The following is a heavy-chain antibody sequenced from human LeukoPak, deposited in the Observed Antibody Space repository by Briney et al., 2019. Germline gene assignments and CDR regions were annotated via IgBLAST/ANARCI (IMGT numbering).Heavy chain of an antibody. D-gene: IGHD3-3*01. J-gene: IGHJ6*02. V-gene: IGHV4-59*08. CDR3: ARMIGSGYIDYYYYYYGMDV. CDR1: GGSISSYY. Sequence: SETLSLTCTVSGGSISSYYWSWIRQPPGKGLEWIGYIYYSGSTNYNPPLKSRVTISVDTSKNQFSLKLSSVTAAETAVYYCARMIGSGYIDYYYYYYGMDVWGQGTTVTVSS. CDR2: IYYSGST.